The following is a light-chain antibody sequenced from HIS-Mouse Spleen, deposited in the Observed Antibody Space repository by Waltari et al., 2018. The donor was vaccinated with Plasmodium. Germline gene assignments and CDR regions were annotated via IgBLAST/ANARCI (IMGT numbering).Light chain of an antibody. Sequence: SYELTQPPSVSVSPGQTARITCPGDALPKQYAYWYQQKPGQAPVLVIYKDSERPPGIPERFSGSSSGTTVTLTISGVQAEDEADYYCQSADSSGTYVFGTGTKVTVL. CDR1: ALPKQY. J-gene: IGLJ1*01. CDR3: QSADSSGTYV. CDR2: KDS. V-gene: IGLV3-25*03.